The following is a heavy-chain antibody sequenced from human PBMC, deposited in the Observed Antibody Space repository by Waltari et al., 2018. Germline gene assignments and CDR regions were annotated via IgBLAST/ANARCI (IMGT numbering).Heavy chain of an antibody. Sequence: QVQLQESGPGLVKPSETLSLTCAVSGYSISSGYYWGWIRQPPGKGLEWIGSIYHSGSTYYNPSLKSRVTIPVDTSKNQFSLKLSSVTAADTAVYYCARLNSGYSLGPDYWGQGTLVTVSS. CDR2: IYHSGST. CDR3: ARLNSGYSLGPDY. V-gene: IGHV4-38-2*01. CDR1: GYSISSGYY. J-gene: IGHJ4*02. D-gene: IGHD5-12*01.